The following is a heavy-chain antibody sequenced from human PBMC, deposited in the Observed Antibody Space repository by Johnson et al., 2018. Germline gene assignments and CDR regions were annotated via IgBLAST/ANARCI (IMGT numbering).Heavy chain of an antibody. V-gene: IGHV3-30-3*01. D-gene: IGHD1-26*01. CDR1: GFTFSSYA. CDR2: ISYDGSNK. Sequence: QVQLVESGGGVVQPGRSLRLSCEASGFTFSSYAMHWVRQAPGKGLEWVAVISYDGSNKYYADSVKGRFTISRDNSKNTLYLQMNSLRAEDTAVYYCAGGMLLPRGSYYERRPVDAFDIWGQGTMVTVSS. CDR3: AGGMLLPRGSYYERRPVDAFDI. J-gene: IGHJ3*02.